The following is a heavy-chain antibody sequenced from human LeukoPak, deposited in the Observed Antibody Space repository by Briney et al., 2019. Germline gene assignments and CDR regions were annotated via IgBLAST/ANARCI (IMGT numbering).Heavy chain of an antibody. D-gene: IGHD1-20*01. J-gene: IGHJ4*02. V-gene: IGHV1-69*06. Sequence: ASVKVSCKASGGTFSSYAISWVRQAPGQGLEWMGGIIPIFGTANYAQKFQGRVTITADKSTSTAYMELSSLRSEDTAVYYCADNWNGPFGHWGQGTLVTVSS. CDR1: GGTFSSYA. CDR3: ADNWNGPFGH. CDR2: IIPIFGTA.